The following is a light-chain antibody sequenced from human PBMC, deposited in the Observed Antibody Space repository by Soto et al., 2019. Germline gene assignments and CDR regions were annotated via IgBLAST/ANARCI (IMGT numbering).Light chain of an antibody. CDR1: QSVSTY. CDR3: QQANSSPLT. V-gene: IGKV3-11*01. CDR2: DAS. J-gene: IGKJ5*01. Sequence: IVLTQSPATLSLSPGERATLSCRASQSVSTYLAWYQQKPGQAPRLLMYDASNRAAGIPARFSGSGSGTDFTLTISSLEAEDFAVYYCQQANSSPLTFGQGTRLEIK.